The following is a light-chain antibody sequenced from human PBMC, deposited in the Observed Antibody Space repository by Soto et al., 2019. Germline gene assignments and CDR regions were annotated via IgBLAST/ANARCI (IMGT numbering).Light chain of an antibody. Sequence: EIVLTQSPDTLSLSPGERATLSCRARQTVSSNYLGWYQQKPGQAPRLLISGASNRATGIPDRFSGSGSGTDFTLTISRLEPEDLAVYYCQQYGNSPPTFGQGTKVEVK. V-gene: IGKV3-20*01. J-gene: IGKJ1*01. CDR1: QTVSSNY. CDR2: GAS. CDR3: QQYGNSPPT.